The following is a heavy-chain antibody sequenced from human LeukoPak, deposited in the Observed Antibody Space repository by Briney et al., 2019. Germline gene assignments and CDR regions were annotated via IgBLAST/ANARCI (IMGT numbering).Heavy chain of an antibody. CDR2: INPNSGGT. D-gene: IGHD4-23*01. Sequence: GASVKVSCKASGYTFTGYYMHWVRQAPGQGLEWMGWINPNSGGTNYAQKFQGRVTMTRDTSISTAYMELSRLRSDDTAVYYCARAEDYGGTIDAFDIWGQGTMVTVSS. V-gene: IGHV1-2*02. CDR1: GYTFTGYY. J-gene: IGHJ3*02. CDR3: ARAEDYGGTIDAFDI.